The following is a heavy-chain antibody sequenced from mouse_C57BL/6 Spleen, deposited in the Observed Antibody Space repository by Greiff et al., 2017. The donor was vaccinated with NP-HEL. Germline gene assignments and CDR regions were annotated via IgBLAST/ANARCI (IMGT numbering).Heavy chain of an antibody. Sequence: EVKLQESGPGLVKPSQSLSLTCSVTGYSITSGYYWNWIRQFPGNKLEWMGYISYDGSNNYNPSLKNRISITRDTSKNQFFLKLNSVTTEDTATYYCARDDGFDDWGQGTTLTVSS. CDR2: ISYDGSN. CDR3: ARDDGFDD. V-gene: IGHV3-6*01. J-gene: IGHJ2*01. CDR1: GYSITSGYY.